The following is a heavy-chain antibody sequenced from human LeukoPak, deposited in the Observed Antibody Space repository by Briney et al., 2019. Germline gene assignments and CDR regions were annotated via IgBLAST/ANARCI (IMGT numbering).Heavy chain of an antibody. J-gene: IGHJ5*02. V-gene: IGHV4-38-2*01. CDR1: GYSISSGYY. CDR3: ARHAEYNWNDVWFDP. CDR2: IYHSGST. D-gene: IGHD1-1*01. Sequence: SETLSLTCAVSGYSISSGYYWGWIRQPPGKGLEWIGSIYHSGSTYYNPSLKSRVTISVDTSKNQFSLKLSSVTAADTAVYYCARHAEYNWNDVWFDPWGQGTLVIVSS.